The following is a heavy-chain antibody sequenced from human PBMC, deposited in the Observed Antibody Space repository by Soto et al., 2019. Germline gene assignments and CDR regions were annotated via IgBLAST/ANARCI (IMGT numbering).Heavy chain of an antibody. Sequence: QVQLQESGPGLVKPSETLSLTCTVSGDSISSYYWSWIRQPPGKGLEWIGYIYYIGSTNYNPSLKRRDTISVDTSKNQFSLNLSSVTAADTAVYYCASSNIAAAGFYYYGMDVWGRGTTVTVSS. D-gene: IGHD6-13*01. CDR2: IYYIGST. CDR1: GDSISSYY. CDR3: ASSNIAAAGFYYYGMDV. J-gene: IGHJ6*02. V-gene: IGHV4-59*01.